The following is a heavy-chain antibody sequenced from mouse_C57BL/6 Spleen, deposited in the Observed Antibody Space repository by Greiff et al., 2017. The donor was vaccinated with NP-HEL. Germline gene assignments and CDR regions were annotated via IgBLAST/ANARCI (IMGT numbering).Heavy chain of an antibody. V-gene: IGHV1-69*01. D-gene: IGHD2-4*01. CDR2: IDPSDSYT. CDR3: ARYDYDLYYAMDY. J-gene: IGHJ4*01. Sequence: QVQLQHPGAELVMPGASVKLSCKASGYTFTSYWMHWVKQRPGQGLEWIGEIDPSDSYTNYNQKFKGKSTLTVDKSSSTAYMQLSSLTSEDSAVYYCARYDYDLYYAMDYWGQGTSVTVSS. CDR1: GYTFTSYW.